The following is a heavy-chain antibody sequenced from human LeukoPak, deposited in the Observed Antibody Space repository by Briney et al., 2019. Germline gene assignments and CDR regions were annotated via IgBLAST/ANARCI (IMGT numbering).Heavy chain of an antibody. CDR2: ISASSSTM. CDR1: GFTFSSFS. CDR3: ARPQEAQYYYGMDV. Sequence: GGSLRLSCVASGFTFSSFSMNWVRQAPGKGLEWISYISASSSTMYYADSVKGRFTISRDNAKNSLSLQINSLRAEDTAVYYCARPQEAQYYYGMDVWGQGTTVTVSS. J-gene: IGHJ6*02. V-gene: IGHV3-48*01.